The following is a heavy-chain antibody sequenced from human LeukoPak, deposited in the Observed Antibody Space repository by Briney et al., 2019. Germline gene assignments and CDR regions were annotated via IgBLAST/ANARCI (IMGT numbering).Heavy chain of an antibody. CDR1: GYTFTSYG. V-gene: IGHV1-18*01. CDR3: AREGVNYLYYYYMDV. J-gene: IGHJ6*03. D-gene: IGHD4-11*01. Sequence: ASVKVSCKASGYTFTSYGISWVRQAPGQGLEWMGWISAYNGNTNYAQKLQGRVTMTTDTSTSTAYMELRSLRSDDTAVYYCAREGVNYLYYYYMDVWGKGTTVTVSS. CDR2: ISAYNGNT.